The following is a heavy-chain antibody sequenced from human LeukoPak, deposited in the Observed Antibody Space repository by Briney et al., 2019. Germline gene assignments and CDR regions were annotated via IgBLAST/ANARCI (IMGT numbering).Heavy chain of an antibody. Sequence: SETLSLTCTVSGGSISSYYWSWIRQPAGKGLEWIGRIYTSGSTNYNPSLKSRVTISVDTSKNQFSLKLSSVTAADTAVYYCARRKAGSGWYFAFDIWGQGTKVTVSS. CDR1: GGSISSYY. CDR2: IYTSGST. V-gene: IGHV4-4*07. D-gene: IGHD6-19*01. CDR3: ARRKAGSGWYFAFDI. J-gene: IGHJ3*02.